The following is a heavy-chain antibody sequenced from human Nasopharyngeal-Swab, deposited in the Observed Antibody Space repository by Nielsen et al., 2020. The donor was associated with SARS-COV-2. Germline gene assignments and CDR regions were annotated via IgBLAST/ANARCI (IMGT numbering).Heavy chain of an antibody. CDR2: INPNSGNT. J-gene: IGHJ4*02. CDR3: ARPRNWNDGLDY. D-gene: IGHD1-1*01. V-gene: IGHV1-8*02. CDR1: GYTFTGYY. Sequence: ASVKVSCKASGYTFTGYYMHWVRQAPGQGLEWMGRINPNSGNTGYAQKFQGRVTMTRNTSISTAYMELSSLRSEDTAVYYCARPRNWNDGLDYWGQGTLVTVSS.